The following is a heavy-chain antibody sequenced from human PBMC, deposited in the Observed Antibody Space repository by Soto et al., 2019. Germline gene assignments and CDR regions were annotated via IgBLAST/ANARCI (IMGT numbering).Heavy chain of an antibody. CDR2: KSYDGGSK. CDR1: GFTFSTYA. J-gene: IGHJ4*02. Sequence: QAQLVESGGGVVQPGRSLRLSCAASGFTFSTYAMHWVRQAPGKGLEWVAFKSYDGGSKYYADSVKGRITISRDNSKNTLYLQMNSLTTDDTAVYYCAKRGPGGTNYFDYWGQGTLVTVSS. CDR3: AKRGPGGTNYFDY. D-gene: IGHD2-8*01. V-gene: IGHV3-30-3*01.